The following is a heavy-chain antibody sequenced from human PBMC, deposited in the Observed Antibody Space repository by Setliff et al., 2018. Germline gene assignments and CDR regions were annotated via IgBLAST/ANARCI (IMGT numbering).Heavy chain of an antibody. Sequence: PGESLKISCKGSGYSFSNFWIGWVRQMPGKGLEWMGIIYPGDSHTRYSPSFQGQVTMSADKSINTAYLQWSNLKASDTGVYYCARDSGFGGTFDYWGQGALVTVSS. V-gene: IGHV5-51*01. D-gene: IGHD6-25*01. J-gene: IGHJ4*02. CDR2: IYPGDSHT. CDR3: ARDSGFGGTFDY. CDR1: GYSFSNFW.